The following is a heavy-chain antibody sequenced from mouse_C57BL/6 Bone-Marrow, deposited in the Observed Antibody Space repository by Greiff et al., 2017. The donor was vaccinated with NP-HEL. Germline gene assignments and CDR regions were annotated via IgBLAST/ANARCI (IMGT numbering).Heavy chain of an antibody. J-gene: IGHJ4*01. CDR3: VRAYSSGYGNYYAMDY. CDR2: IRSKSSNYAT. D-gene: IGHD3-2*02. Sequence: EVQGVESGGGLVQPKGSLKLSCAASGFTFNTYAMHWVRQAPGKGLEWVARIRSKSSNYATYYADSVQDRFTISRDDSQSMLYLQMNNLKTEDTAMYYCVRAYSSGYGNYYAMDYWGQGTSVTVSS. CDR1: GFTFNTYA. V-gene: IGHV10-3*01.